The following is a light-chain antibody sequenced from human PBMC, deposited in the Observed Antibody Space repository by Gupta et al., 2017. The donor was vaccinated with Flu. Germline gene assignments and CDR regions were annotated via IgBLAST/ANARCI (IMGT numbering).Light chain of an antibody. CDR1: QRITKNF. CDR2: SAS. J-gene: IGKJ1*01. Sequence: IVLTQSPGTLSLSPGERATPFCRASQRITKNFLAWYQQKPGQAPRLLIHSASSRDTGIPDRFSGSGSGTDFTLTISGREPEDFAVYYCQQYGDSPPTTFGQGTKVEIK. CDR3: QQYGDSPPTT. V-gene: IGKV3-20*01.